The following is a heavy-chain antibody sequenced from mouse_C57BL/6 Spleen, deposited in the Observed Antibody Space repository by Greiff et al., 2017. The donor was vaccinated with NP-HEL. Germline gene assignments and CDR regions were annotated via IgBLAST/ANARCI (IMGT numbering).Heavy chain of an antibody. CDR2: ISSGSRTI. J-gene: IGHJ1*03. D-gene: IGHD2-4*01. CDR3: ARSGDDDYGRWYFDV. CDR1: GFTFSDYG. V-gene: IGHV5-17*01. Sequence: EVQRVESGGGLVKPGGSLKLSCAASGFTFSDYGMHWVRQAPEKGLEWVAYISSGSRTIYYADTVKGRFTISRDNAKNTRFLQMTSLRFEDTALYYCARSGDDDYGRWYFDVWGTGTTVTVSS.